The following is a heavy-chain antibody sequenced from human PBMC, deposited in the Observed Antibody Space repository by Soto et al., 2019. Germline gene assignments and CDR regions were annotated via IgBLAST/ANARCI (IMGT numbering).Heavy chain of an antibody. D-gene: IGHD1-26*01. CDR3: AIFFFQAEDGIRDELPVSAFLLNRSSDL. Sequence: PGKGLEWIGNIYYSGSTYYNPSLNSRVTVSVDTSKNQFSLKVTSVTAADTAVYYCAIFFFQAEDGIRDELPVSAFLLNRSSDL. CDR2: IYYSGST. J-gene: IGHJ2*01. V-gene: IGHV4-39*01.